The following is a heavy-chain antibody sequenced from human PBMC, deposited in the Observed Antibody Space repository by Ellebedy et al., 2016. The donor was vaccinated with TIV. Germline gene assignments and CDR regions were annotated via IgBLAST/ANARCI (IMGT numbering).Heavy chain of an antibody. V-gene: IGHV3-21*01. CDR2: ISTSSSYI. J-gene: IGHJ5*02. Sequence: PGGSLRLSCAASGITFSSYSMNRVRQAPGKGLEWVSSISTSSSYIKYADSVRGRFTISRDNTNNSLYLQMNSLRAEDTAVYYCARGSGNYGEDWFDPWGQGTLVTVSS. CDR1: GITFSSYS. CDR3: ARGSGNYGEDWFDP. D-gene: IGHD1-26*01.